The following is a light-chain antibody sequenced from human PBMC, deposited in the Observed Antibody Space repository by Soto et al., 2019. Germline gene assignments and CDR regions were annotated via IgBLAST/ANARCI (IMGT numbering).Light chain of an antibody. CDR1: SGDVGGYYY. CDR3: SSFAGSPVV. V-gene: IGLV2-8*01. Sequence: QSALTQPASVSGSPGQSITISCTGTSGDVGGYYYVSWYQQLPGKAPKLMISEVSKRPSGVPDRFSGSRSGNTASLTVSGLQAEDEADYYCSSFAGSPVVFGGGTKVTVL. CDR2: EVS. J-gene: IGLJ2*01.